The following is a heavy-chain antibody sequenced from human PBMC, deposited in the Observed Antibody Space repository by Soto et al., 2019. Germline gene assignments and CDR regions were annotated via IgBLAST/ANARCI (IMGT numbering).Heavy chain of an antibody. Sequence: PGGSLRLSCAASGFTFSSYGMHWVRQAPGKGLEWVAVISYDGSNKYYADSVKGRFTISRDNSKNTLYLQMNSLRAEDTAVYYCAKDLIAVKDVGVYYYYGMDVWGQGTTVTVSS. CDR1: GFTFSSYG. V-gene: IGHV3-30*18. D-gene: IGHD6-19*01. CDR3: AKDLIAVKDVGVYYYYGMDV. J-gene: IGHJ6*02. CDR2: ISYDGSNK.